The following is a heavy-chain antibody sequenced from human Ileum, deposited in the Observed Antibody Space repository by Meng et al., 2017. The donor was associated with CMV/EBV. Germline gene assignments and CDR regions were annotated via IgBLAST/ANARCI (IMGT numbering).Heavy chain of an antibody. CDR3: ARVLAVAGRNIYYYYYGMDV. J-gene: IGHJ6*02. CDR1: SYD. Sequence: SYDIHWVRQATGQGLEWMGWMNPNSGNTGYAQKFQGRVTITRNTSISTAYMELSSLRSEDTAVYYCARVLAVAGRNIYYYYYGMDVWGQGTTVTVSS. V-gene: IGHV1-8*03. CDR2: MNPNSGNT. D-gene: IGHD6-19*01.